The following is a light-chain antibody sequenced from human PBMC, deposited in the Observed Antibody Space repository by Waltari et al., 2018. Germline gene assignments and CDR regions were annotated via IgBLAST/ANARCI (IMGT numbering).Light chain of an antibody. CDR3: CSYAGSSTWV. Sequence: QPALTQPASVSGSPGQSISISCNGTSSDVGGYNLVYWYQQYPGKAPKLMIFEVTKRPSGLSSRFSGSKSGYTASLTISGLQAEDEADYYCCSYAGSSTWVFGGGTKVTVL. V-gene: IGLV2-23*02. J-gene: IGLJ2*01. CDR1: SSDVGGYNL. CDR2: EVT.